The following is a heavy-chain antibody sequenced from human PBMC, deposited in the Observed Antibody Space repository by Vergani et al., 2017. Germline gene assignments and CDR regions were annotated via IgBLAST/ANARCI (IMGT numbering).Heavy chain of an antibody. V-gene: IGHV3-21*01. CDR2: ISSSGSTI. D-gene: IGHD3-16*02. CDR1: GFTFSSYS. CDR3: ARGGSSVITFGGVIAYGGFDY. Sequence: EVQLVESGGGLVKPGGSLRLSCAASGFTFSSYSMNWVRQAPGKGLEWVSSISSSGSTIYYADSVKGRFTISRDNAKNSLYLQMNSLRAEDTAVYYCARGGSSVITFGGVIAYGGFDYWGQGTLVTVSS. J-gene: IGHJ4*02.